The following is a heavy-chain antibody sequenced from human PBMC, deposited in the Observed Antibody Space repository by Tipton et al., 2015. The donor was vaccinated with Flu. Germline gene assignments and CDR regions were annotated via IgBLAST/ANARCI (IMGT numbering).Heavy chain of an antibody. V-gene: IGHV4-34*01. J-gene: IGHJ2*01. Sequence: TLSLTCAVYGGTFSGYYWSWIRQPPGKGLEWIGEINHSGSTKYNPSLKSRVTISVDTPKNQFSLKLNSVTAADTAVYYCARGRHIVVVTGYWYFDLWGRGTLVTAST. CDR3: ARGRHIVVVTGYWYFDL. CDR2: INHSGST. D-gene: IGHD2-21*02. CDR1: GGTFSGYY.